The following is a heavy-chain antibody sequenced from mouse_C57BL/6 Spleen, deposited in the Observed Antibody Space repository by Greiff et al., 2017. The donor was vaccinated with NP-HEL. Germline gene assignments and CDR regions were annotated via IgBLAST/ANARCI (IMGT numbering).Heavy chain of an antibody. V-gene: IGHV1-64*01. CDR2: IHPNSGST. CDR3: ARERVTTDGAMDY. J-gene: IGHJ4*01. D-gene: IGHD1-1*01. CDR1: GYTFTSYW. Sequence: QVQLQQPGAELVKPGASVKLSCKASGYTFTSYWMHWVKQRPGQGLEWIGMIHPNSGSTNYNEKFKSKATLTVDKSSSTAYMQLSSLTSEDTAVYYCARERVTTDGAMDYWGQGASVTLSS.